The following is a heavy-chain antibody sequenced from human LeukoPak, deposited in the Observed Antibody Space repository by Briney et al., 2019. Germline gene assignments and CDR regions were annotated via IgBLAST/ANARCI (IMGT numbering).Heavy chain of an antibody. CDR2: INPNSGGT. D-gene: IGHD3-22*01. CDR1: GYTFTGYY. V-gene: IGHV1-2*02. CDR3: ATLILYYYDSSGGTRDFDY. J-gene: IGHJ4*02. Sequence: ASVKVSCKASGYTFTGYYMHWVRQAPGQGLEWMGWINPNSGGTNYAQKFQGRVTMTRDTSIGTAYMELSRLRSDDTAVYYCATLILYYYDSSGGTRDFDYWGQGTLVTVSS.